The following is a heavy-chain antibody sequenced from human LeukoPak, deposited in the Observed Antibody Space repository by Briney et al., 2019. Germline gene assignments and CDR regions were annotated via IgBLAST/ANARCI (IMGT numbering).Heavy chain of an antibody. Sequence: SETLSLTCAVYGGSFSGYYWSWIRQPPGKGLEWIGEINHSGSTNYSPSLKSRVTISVDTSKNQFSLKLSSVTAADTAVYYCARGQGGSSWYHPRSPFDYWGQGTLVTVSS. CDR1: GGSFSGYY. J-gene: IGHJ4*02. CDR2: INHSGST. D-gene: IGHD6-13*01. V-gene: IGHV4-34*01. CDR3: ARGQGGSSWYHPRSPFDY.